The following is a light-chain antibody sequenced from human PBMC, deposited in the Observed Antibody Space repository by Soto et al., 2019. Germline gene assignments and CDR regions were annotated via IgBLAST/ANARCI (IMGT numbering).Light chain of an antibody. Sequence: EIVLTQSPGTLSLYPGERATLSCRASQSVSVNSLAWYQQKGGQAPRLLIYAASTRATGFPDRFSGTGSGTDFALTISRLETDDAAVYYCQQSGGSPFTFGHGTNLDIK. CDR3: QQSGGSPFT. J-gene: IGKJ3*01. CDR2: AAS. V-gene: IGKV3-20*01. CDR1: QSVSVNS.